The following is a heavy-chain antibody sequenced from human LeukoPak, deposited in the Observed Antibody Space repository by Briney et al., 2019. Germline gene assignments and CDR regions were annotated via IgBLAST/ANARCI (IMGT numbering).Heavy chain of an antibody. D-gene: IGHD3-22*01. CDR3: AKDGRITMIVVAFQH. Sequence: PGGSLRLSCAASGFTFSSYGMHWVRQAPGKGLEGVACIRYDGSNKYYADSVKGRFTISRDNSKNTLYLQMHSLRAEDTAVSYCAKDGRITMIVVAFQHWGQGTLVTVSS. J-gene: IGHJ1*01. CDR2: IRYDGSNK. V-gene: IGHV3-30*02. CDR1: GFTFSSYG.